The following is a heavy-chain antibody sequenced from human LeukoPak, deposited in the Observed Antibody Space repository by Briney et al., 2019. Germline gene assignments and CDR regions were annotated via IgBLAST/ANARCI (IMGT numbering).Heavy chain of an antibody. CDR2: ISDGSHDT. CDR1: GFTFSDYY. J-gene: IGHJ4*02. CDR3: ARYYYDSSGYYYFDY. Sequence: PGGSLRLSCAASGFTFSDYYMHWLRQAPGKGLEWVSSISDGSHDTYYADSVKGRFTISRDNAKNSLYLQMNSLRAEDTAVYYCARYYYDSSGYYYFDYWGQGTLVTVSS. V-gene: IGHV3-11*06. D-gene: IGHD3-22*01.